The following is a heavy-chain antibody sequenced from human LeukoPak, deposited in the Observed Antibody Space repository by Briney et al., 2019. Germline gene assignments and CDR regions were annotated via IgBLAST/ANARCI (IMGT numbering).Heavy chain of an antibody. CDR1: GYSFTSYW. Sequence: GESLKISCKGSGYSFTSYWIGWVRQMPGKGLEWMGIIWPGDSDTRYSAPFQGQVTISADRSISTAYLQWSSLKASDTAMYYCAGLHCSGGSCYYYFDYWGQGTLVTVSS. CDR3: AGLHCSGGSCYYYFDY. J-gene: IGHJ4*02. CDR2: IWPGDSDT. D-gene: IGHD2-15*01. V-gene: IGHV5-51*01.